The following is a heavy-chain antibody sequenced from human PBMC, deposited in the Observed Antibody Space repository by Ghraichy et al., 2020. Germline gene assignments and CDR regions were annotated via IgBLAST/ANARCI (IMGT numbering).Heavy chain of an antibody. CDR1: GFTFSNYR. Sequence: GGSLRLSCAASGFTFSNYRMNWVRQGPGKGLEWVSFIATSSDIIYYADSVKGRFTVSRDNAKNSLYLQMNSLRDEDTAVYYCARDMAGTYGSGDFDFWGQGTLVTVSS. CDR2: IATSSDII. J-gene: IGHJ4*02. CDR3: ARDMAGTYGSGDFDF. D-gene: IGHD3-10*01. V-gene: IGHV3-48*02.